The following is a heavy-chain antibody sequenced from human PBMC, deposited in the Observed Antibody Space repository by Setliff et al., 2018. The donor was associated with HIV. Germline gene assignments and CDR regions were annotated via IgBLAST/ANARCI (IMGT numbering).Heavy chain of an antibody. CDR3: ARAGLVQSSSLYSYYFDY. J-gene: IGHJ4*02. CDR1: GGSISNYY. Sequence: PSETLSLTCTVSGGSISNYYWSWIRQPPGKGLEWIAYIYYSGSTNYNPSLKSRVTISVATSKNQFSLKLNSVTAADTAVYYCARAGLVQSSSLYSYYFDYWGQGALVTVS. CDR2: IYYSGST. V-gene: IGHV4-59*12. D-gene: IGHD6-13*01.